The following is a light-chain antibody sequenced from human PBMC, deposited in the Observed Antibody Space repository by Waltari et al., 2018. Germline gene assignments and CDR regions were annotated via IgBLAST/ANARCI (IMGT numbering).Light chain of an antibody. CDR2: DVN. J-gene: IGLJ3*02. CDR1: SSDVGGYNY. CDR3: CSFTSRSTWV. Sequence: QSALTQPASVSGSPGQSITISCTGTSSDVGGYNYVSWYQHHPGKVPKLLIFDVNHRPSVVSSRFSGSKSGPTPSLAISGLQAVDESDYYCCSFTSRSTWVFGGGTKLTVL. V-gene: IGLV2-14*03.